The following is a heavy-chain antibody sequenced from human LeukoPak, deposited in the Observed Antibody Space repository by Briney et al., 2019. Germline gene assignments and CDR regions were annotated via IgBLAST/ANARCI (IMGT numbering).Heavy chain of an antibody. D-gene: IGHD3-3*01. CDR3: ARDGYYDFWSGQGGYFDY. Sequence: ASVKVSCKASGYTFTSYGISWVRQAPGQGLEWVGWISAYNGDANYAQKLQGRVTMTTDTSTSTAYMELRSLRSDDTAVYYCARDGYYDFWSGQGGYFDYWGQGTLVTVSS. CDR2: ISAYNGDA. V-gene: IGHV1-18*01. CDR1: GYTFTSYG. J-gene: IGHJ4*02.